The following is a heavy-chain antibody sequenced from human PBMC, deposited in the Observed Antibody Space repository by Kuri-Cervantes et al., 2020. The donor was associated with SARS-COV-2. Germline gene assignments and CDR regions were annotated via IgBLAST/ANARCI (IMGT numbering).Heavy chain of an antibody. V-gene: IGHV1-24*01. CDR1: GYTLTELS. CDR3: ATRVGDRLITIFGVGPLGAFDI. Sequence: ASVKVSCKVSGYTLTELSMHWVRQAPGKGLEWMGGFDPEDGETIYAQKFQGRVTMTEDTSTDTAYMELSSLRSEDTAVYYCATRVGDRLITIFGVGPLGAFDIWGQGTMVTVSS. J-gene: IGHJ3*02. D-gene: IGHD3-3*01. CDR2: FDPEDGET.